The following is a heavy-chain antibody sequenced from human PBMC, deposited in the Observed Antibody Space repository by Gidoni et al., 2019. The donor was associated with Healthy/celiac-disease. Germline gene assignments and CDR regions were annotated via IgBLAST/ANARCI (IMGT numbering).Heavy chain of an antibody. CDR2: IYTSVST. CDR3: ARDRLRDYYYYGMDV. Sequence: QVQLQESAPGLVKPSQTLSLTCTVSGGSISSGSYYWSWIRQPAGKGLEWIGRIYTSVSTNYNPSHKSRVTISVDTSKNQFSLKLSSVTAADTAVYYCARDRLRDYYYYGMDVWGQGTTVTVSS. J-gene: IGHJ6*02. D-gene: IGHD5-12*01. V-gene: IGHV4-61*02. CDR1: GGSISSGSYY.